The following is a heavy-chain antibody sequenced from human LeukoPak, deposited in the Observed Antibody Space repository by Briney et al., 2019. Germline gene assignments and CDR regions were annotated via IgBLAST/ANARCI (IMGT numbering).Heavy chain of an antibody. CDR1: GDSISSSTYY. J-gene: IGHJ4*02. Sequence: SETLSLTCTVSGDSISSSTYYWAWIRQPPGKGLEWIGSIYHSGSTYYNSSLRSRVTISVDTSKNQFSLKLSSVTAADTAVYYCARRSPDCSSTSCYFDYWGQGTLVTVSS. CDR2: IYHSGST. D-gene: IGHD2-2*01. CDR3: ARRSPDCSSTSCYFDY. V-gene: IGHV4-39*01.